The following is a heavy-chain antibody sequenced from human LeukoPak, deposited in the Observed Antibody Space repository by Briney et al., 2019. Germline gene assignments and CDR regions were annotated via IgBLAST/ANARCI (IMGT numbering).Heavy chain of an antibody. Sequence: ASVKVSCKASGYTFRSYDINWVRQATGQRLEWMGWMNPDSGNTGYAQNFQGRVTMTSNTSITTAYMELTSLRSEDTAVYYCARGSFRGYCLDTSCYTINYWGQGTLVTVSS. D-gene: IGHD2-2*02. CDR1: GYTFRSYD. J-gene: IGHJ4*02. V-gene: IGHV1-8*01. CDR3: ARGSFRGYCLDTSCYTINY. CDR2: MNPDSGNT.